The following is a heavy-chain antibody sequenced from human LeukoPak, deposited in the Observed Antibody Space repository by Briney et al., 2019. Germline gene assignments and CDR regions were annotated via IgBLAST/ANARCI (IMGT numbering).Heavy chain of an antibody. V-gene: IGHV1-3*01. CDR1: GYTFTSYA. CDR3: ARDRSTVTSGVNSIVSFDY. J-gene: IGHJ4*02. D-gene: IGHD4-17*01. CDR2: INAGNGNT. Sequence: ASVKVSCKASGYTFTSYAMHWVRQAPGQRLEWMGWINAGNGNTKYSQKFQGRVTITRDTSASTAHMELSSLRSEDTAVYYCARDRSTVTSGVNSIVSFDYWGQGTLVTVSS.